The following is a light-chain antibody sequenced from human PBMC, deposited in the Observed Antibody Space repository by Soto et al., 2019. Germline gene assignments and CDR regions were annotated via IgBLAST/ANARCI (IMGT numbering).Light chain of an antibody. Sequence: QSALTQPASVSGSPGQSITIFCTGTSSDVGGYNYVSWYQQHPGKAPKLMIYDVSDRPSGVSNRFSGSKSGNTASLTISGLQAEDEADYYCSSYTSSNTEVFGTGTKVTVL. CDR2: DVS. CDR1: SSDVGGYNY. J-gene: IGLJ1*01. V-gene: IGLV2-14*01. CDR3: SSYTSSNTEV.